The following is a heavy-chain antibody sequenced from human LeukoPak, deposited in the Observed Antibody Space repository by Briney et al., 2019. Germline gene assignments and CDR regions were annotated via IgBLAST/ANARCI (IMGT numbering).Heavy chain of an antibody. J-gene: IGHJ4*02. V-gene: IGHV3-30*02. CDR1: GFTFSNYG. CDR3: AKDWQIVG. D-gene: IGHD3-22*01. CDR2: IRYDGSNK. Sequence: GGSLRLSCAASGFTFSNYGIHWVRQAPGKGLEWVAFIRYDGSNKYYADSVKGRFIISRDNSKKTLYLQMNSLRAEDTAVYYCAKDWQIVGWGQGTLVTVSS.